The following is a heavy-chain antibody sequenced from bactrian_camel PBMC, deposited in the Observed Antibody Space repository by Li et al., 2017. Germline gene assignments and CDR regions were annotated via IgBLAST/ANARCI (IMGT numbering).Heavy chain of an antibody. Sequence: VQLVESGGGLVQPGGSLRLSCAASGFTFSSYDMSWVRQAPGKGLEWVSRINRGGGSTYYADSVKGRFTISGDNAKNTVYLQIDSLKPEDTAMYYCAVRTFYCIYDSLVVGDFPDWGQGTQVTVS. J-gene: IGHJ4*01. CDR2: INRGGGST. D-gene: IGHD3*01. V-gene: IGHV3S40*01. CDR3: AVRTFYCIYDSLVVGDFPD. CDR1: GFTFSSYD.